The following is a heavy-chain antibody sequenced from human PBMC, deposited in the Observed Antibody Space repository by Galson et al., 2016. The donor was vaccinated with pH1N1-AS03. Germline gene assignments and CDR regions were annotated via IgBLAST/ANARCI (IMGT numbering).Heavy chain of an antibody. CDR3: AREDSSGWYIDY. Sequence: SLRLSCAASGFTFSTYSMNWVRQPPGKGLEWVSYISSSGGTLYYADPVKGRFIISGDNARNSLFPHMNSLRAEDTAVYYCAREDSSGWYIDYWGQGTLVTVSS. V-gene: IGHV3-48*01. CDR1: GFTFSTYS. CDR2: ISSSGGTL. D-gene: IGHD6-19*01. J-gene: IGHJ4*02.